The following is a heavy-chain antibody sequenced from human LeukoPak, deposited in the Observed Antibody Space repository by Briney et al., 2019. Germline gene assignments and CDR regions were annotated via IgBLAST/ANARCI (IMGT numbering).Heavy chain of an antibody. CDR2: MYYSGST. Sequence: SETLSLTCTVSGGSVSSTRHYWGWIRQPPGRGLEWIGNMYYSGSTYYNPSLRSRVTTSVDTTKNQFSLKLGSVTAADTAVYYCARLLKYSGSYYCDFWGQGTLVTVSS. CDR3: ARLLKYSGSYYCDF. D-gene: IGHD1-26*01. J-gene: IGHJ4*02. V-gene: IGHV4-39*01. CDR1: GGSVSSTRHY.